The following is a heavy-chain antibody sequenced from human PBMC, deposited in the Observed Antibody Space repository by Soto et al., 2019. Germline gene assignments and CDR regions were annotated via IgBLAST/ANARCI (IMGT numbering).Heavy chain of an antibody. Sequence: EVQLVESGGGLVQPGGSLRLSCAASGFTFSSYWMHWVRQAPGKGLVWVSRINSDGSSTNYADSVKGRFTISRDNAKNTLYLQMNSLRAEDTAVYYCAREVYAIKYFDYWGQGTLVTVSS. CDR1: GFTFSSYW. D-gene: IGHD2-8*01. CDR2: INSDGSST. CDR3: AREVYAIKYFDY. V-gene: IGHV3-74*01. J-gene: IGHJ4*02.